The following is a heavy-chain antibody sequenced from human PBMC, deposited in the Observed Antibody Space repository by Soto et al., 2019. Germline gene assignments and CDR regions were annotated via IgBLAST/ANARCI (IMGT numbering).Heavy chain of an antibody. V-gene: IGHV4-61*01. CDR1: GGSVSSGSYY. D-gene: IGHD3-3*01. Sequence: WETLSLTCTISGGSVSSGSYYWSWIRQPPGKGLEWIGYIYYSGSTNYNPSLKSRVTISVDTSKNQFSLKLSSVTAADTAVYYCARVPYYDFWSGYHLYFDYWGQGTLVTVSS. CDR3: ARVPYYDFWSGYHLYFDY. CDR2: IYYSGST. J-gene: IGHJ4*02.